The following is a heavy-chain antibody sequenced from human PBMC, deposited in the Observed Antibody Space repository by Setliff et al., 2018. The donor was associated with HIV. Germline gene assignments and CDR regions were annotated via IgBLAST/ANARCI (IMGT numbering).Heavy chain of an antibody. D-gene: IGHD3-10*01. J-gene: IGHJ3*02. CDR2: IISMFGTG. V-gene: IGHV1-69*13. CDR3: ASDWELGHGFYI. Sequence: ASVKVSCKASGGTFDTYTVNWVRQAPGQGLEWMGGIISMFGTGNYAQKFQDRVTITADESTSTAYMELSSLTSEDTAVYYCASDWELGHGFYIWGQGTMVTVSS. CDR1: GGTFDTYT.